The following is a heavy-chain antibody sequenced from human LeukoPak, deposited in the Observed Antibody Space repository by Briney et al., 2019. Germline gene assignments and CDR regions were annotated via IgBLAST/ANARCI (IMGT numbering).Heavy chain of an antibody. J-gene: IGHJ4*02. Sequence: GASVQVSCKASGYTFTAYYIHWVRQAPGQGLEWMGGIIPIFGTANYAQKFQGRVTITADESTSTAYMELRSLRSDDTAVYYCARRRQDDSSGYYRGWYFDYWGQGTLVTVSS. D-gene: IGHD3-22*01. V-gene: IGHV1-69*13. CDR3: ARRRQDDSSGYYRGWYFDY. CDR1: GYTFTAYY. CDR2: IIPIFGTA.